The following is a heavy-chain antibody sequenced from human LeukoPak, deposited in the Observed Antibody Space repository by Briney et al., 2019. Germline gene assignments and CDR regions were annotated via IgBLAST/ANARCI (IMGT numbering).Heavy chain of an antibody. Sequence: SETLSLTCAVYGGSFSGYYWSWIRQPPGKGLEWIGEINHSGSTNYNPSLKSRVTISVDTSKNQFSLKLSSVTAADTAVYYCAKILGYSSSGYEVFVFDMWGKGKRVTV. CDR2: INHSGST. J-gene: IGHJ3*02. V-gene: IGHV4-34*01. CDR3: AKILGYSSSGYEVFVFDM. D-gene: IGHD6-13*01. CDR1: GGSFSGYY.